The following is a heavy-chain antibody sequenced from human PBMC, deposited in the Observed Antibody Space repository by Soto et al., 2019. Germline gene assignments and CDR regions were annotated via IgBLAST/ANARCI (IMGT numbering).Heavy chain of an antibody. D-gene: IGHD3-3*01. CDR3: ARDLRITIFGDPGAFDI. CDR2: IYYSGST. J-gene: IGHJ3*02. CDR1: GGSISSYY. Sequence: SETLSLTCTVSGGSISSYYWSWIRQPPGKGLEWIGYIYYSGSTNYNPSLKSRVTISVDTSKNQFSLKLSSVTAADTAVYYCARDLRITIFGDPGAFDIWGQGTMVTVSS. V-gene: IGHV4-59*01.